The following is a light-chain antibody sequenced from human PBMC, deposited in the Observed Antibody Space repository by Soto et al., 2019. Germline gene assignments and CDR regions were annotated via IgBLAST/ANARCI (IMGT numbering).Light chain of an antibody. V-gene: IGKV3-15*01. Sequence: EIVMTQSPATLSVSPGEGVTFSCRASEGVRNMLAWYQHKPGQPPRLLVSYASAGATGVPARFSGSGSGTEFSLTINSLQSEDLAVYDCHHFYTWPVTFGVGTKVDIK. CDR3: HHFYTWPVT. J-gene: IGKJ4*01. CDR1: EGVRNM. CDR2: YAS.